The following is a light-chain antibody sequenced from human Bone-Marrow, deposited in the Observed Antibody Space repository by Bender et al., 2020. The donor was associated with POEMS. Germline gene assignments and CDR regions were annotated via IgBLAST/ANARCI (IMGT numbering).Light chain of an antibody. V-gene: IGLV2-11*01. CDR2: DVS. CDR3: CSYAGSNTLI. Sequence: QSALTQPASVSGSPGQSITISCTGSRSDVGGYNYVSWYQQHPGKVPRLMIYDVSQRPSWVPDRFSGSKSANTASLTISGLQAEDEADYYCCSYAGSNTLIFGGGTKLTVL. J-gene: IGLJ2*01. CDR1: RSDVGGYNY.